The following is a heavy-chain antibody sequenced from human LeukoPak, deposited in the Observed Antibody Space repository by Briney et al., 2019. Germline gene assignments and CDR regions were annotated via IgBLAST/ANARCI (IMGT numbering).Heavy chain of an antibody. CDR2: IYSGGST. CDR1: GFTVSSNY. J-gene: IGHJ4*02. V-gene: IGHV3-66*01. CDR3: ASGPGGAYCRGDCYPHFDY. D-gene: IGHD2-21*02. Sequence: GGSLRLSCAASGFTVSSNYMSWVRQAPGKGLEWVSVIYSGGSTYYADSVKGRLTISRDNSKNTLYLQMNSLRAEDTAVYYCASGPGGAYCRGDCYPHFDYWGQGTLVTVSS.